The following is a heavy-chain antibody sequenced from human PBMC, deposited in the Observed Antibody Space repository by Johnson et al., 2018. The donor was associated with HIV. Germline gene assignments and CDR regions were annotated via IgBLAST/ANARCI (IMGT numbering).Heavy chain of an antibody. CDR3: AKASPTYYDSTVSYFHDPFDI. CDR2: IWYDGSNE. Sequence: QVQLVESGGGVVQPGRSLRLSCAASGFTFSSYGMHWVRQAPGRGLEWAAFIWYDGSNERYADSVQGRFTISRDNSKNTLYLQMNSLRVEDTAVYYCAKASPTYYDSTVSYFHDPFDIWGQGTVVTVSS. J-gene: IGHJ3*02. V-gene: IGHV3-33*03. CDR1: GFTFSSYG. D-gene: IGHD3-22*01.